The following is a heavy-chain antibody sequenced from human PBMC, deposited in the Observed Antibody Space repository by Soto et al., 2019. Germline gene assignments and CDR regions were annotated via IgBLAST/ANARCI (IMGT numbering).Heavy chain of an antibody. CDR3: AHTAGGFGELMNAFDI. CDR1: GFTFSSYA. D-gene: IGHD3-10*01. Sequence: GGSLRLSCAASGFTFSSYAMSWVRQAPGKGLEWVSAISGSGGSTYYADSVKGRFTISRDNSKNTLYLQMNSLRAEDTAVYYCAHTAGGFGELMNAFDIWGQGTMVTVSS. J-gene: IGHJ3*02. CDR2: ISGSGGST. V-gene: IGHV3-23*01.